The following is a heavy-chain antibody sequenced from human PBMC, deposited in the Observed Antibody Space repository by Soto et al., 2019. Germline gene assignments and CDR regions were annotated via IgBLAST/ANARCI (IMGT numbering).Heavy chain of an antibody. CDR1: GVTFVDYA. V-gene: IGHV3-49*03. Sequence: GGFLRLSCTASGVTFVDYAMSWFRQAPGKGLEWVGLIRSKAYGGTTEYAASVKGRFTISRDDSKSIAYLQMNSLKTEDTAVYYCTREEYSSSWSWFDPWGQGTLVT. CDR3: TREEYSSSWSWFDP. J-gene: IGHJ5*02. CDR2: IRSKAYGGTT. D-gene: IGHD6-6*01.